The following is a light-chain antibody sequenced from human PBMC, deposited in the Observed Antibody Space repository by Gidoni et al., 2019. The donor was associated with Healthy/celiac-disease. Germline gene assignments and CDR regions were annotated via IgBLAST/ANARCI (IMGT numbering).Light chain of an antibody. J-gene: IGKJ2*01. CDR1: QSVSSSD. CDR2: DAS. CDR3: QQYGSSPYT. Sequence: IVLTQSPATLSLSPAERATLSCGASQSVSSSDLAWYQQKPGLAPRLLIYDASRRATGIPDRFSGSGSGTDFTLTIGRLEPEDFAVYYCQQYGSSPYTFGQGTRLEIK. V-gene: IGKV3D-20*01.